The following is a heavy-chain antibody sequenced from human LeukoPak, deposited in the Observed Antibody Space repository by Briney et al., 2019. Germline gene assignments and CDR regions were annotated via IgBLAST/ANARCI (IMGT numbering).Heavy chain of an antibody. J-gene: IGHJ6*02. D-gene: IGHD3-3*01. Sequence: GRSLRLSCRTSGFTIRSYAMNWVRQAPGKGLEWVSGLSGIGDRTYYADSVKGRFTISRDNAKNTVYLQMNSLRAGDTAIYFCAKDKNYDFWGGYYEGSYGLDVWGQGTTVIVSS. CDR1: GFTIRSYA. CDR2: LSGIGDRT. V-gene: IGHV3-23*01. CDR3: AKDKNYDFWGGYYEGSYGLDV.